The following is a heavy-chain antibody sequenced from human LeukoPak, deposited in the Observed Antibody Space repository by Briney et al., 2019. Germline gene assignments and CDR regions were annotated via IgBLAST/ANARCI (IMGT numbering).Heavy chain of an antibody. J-gene: IGHJ4*02. D-gene: IGHD5-24*01. Sequence: GGSLRLSCAASGFTFSSYSMNWVRQAPGKGLEWVSSISSSSSYIYYADSVKGRFTISRDNSKNTLYLQMNSLRAEDTAVYYCAKEVATITTTQVDYWGQGTLVTVSS. CDR2: ISSSSSYI. CDR3: AKEVATITTTQVDY. V-gene: IGHV3-21*04. CDR1: GFTFSSYS.